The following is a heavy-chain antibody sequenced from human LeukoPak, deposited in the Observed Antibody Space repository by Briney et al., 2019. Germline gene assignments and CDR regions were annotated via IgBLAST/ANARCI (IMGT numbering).Heavy chain of an antibody. V-gene: IGHV1-69*13. CDR1: GGTFSSYA. CDR3: ARAGPYCGGDCYSAPYYYGMDV. Sequence: GASVKVSCKASGGTFSSYAISWVRQAPGQGLEWMGGIIPIFGTANYAQKFQGRVTITADESTSTAYMELSSLRSEDTAVYYCARAGPYCGGDCYSAPYYYGMDVWGQGTTVTVSS. CDR2: IIPIFGTA. D-gene: IGHD2-21*02. J-gene: IGHJ6*02.